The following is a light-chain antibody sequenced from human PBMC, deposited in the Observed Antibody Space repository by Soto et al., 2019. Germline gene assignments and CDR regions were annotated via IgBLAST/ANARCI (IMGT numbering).Light chain of an antibody. J-gene: IGKJ1*01. V-gene: IGKV1-39*01. CDR1: QSISSH. CDR3: QQYNTYWT. CDR2: TES. Sequence: DIQMTQSPSSLSASVGDSVTITCRASQSISSHLNWYQQKSGTAPKLLIYTESNLQRGVPSRFSGSGSGTDFTLTISSLQPDDFATYYCQQYNTYWTFGQGTKVDIK.